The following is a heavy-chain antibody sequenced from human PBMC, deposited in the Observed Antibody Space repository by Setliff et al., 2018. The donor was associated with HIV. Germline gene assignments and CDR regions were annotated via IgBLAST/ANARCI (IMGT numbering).Heavy chain of an antibody. J-gene: IGHJ6*03. CDR2: INLIGST. CDR1: GGSFSGYY. D-gene: IGHD3-9*01. V-gene: IGHV4-34*01. CDR3: ARVSPPPDNYFYYYMDV. Sequence: SETLSLTCAVYGGSFSGYYWNWIRQPPGKGLEWIGEINLIGSTDYNPSLKSRVTISLDTSKNQFSLDLYSVTAADTAVYYCARVSPPPDNYFYYYMDVWGKGTTVTVSS.